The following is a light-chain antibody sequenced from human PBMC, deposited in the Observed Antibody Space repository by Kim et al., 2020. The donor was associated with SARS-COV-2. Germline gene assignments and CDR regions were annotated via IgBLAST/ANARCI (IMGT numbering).Light chain of an antibody. Sequence: SPGERATLSCRASQSVSNSFLAWYQQKPGQAPRLLIYGASSRATAIPDRFSGSGSGTDFTLTISGLEPEDFAVYYCHQYGSSPRTFGQGTKVDIK. CDR1: QSVSNSF. J-gene: IGKJ1*01. CDR3: HQYGSSPRT. CDR2: GAS. V-gene: IGKV3-20*01.